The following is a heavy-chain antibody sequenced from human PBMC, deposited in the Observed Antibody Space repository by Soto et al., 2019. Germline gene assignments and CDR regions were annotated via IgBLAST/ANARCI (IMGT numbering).Heavy chain of an antibody. Sequence: SETLSLTCTVSGGSISSGGYYWSWIRQHPGKGLEWIGYIYYSGSTYYNPSLKSRVTISVDTSKNQFSLKLSSVTAADTAVYYCARTPGVVVIHFDYWGQVTLVTVSS. D-gene: IGHD3-22*01. CDR3: ARTPGVVVIHFDY. CDR2: IYYSGST. CDR1: GGSISSGGYY. J-gene: IGHJ4*02. V-gene: IGHV4-31*03.